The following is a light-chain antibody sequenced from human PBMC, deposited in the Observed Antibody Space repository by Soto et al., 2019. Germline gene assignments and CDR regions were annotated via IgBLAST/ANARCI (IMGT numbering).Light chain of an antibody. V-gene: IGKV3-15*01. CDR1: QSVSSN. CDR3: QQYNFWPPLT. Sequence: EIVLTQSPATLSLSPGERATLSCRASQSVSSNLAWYRQKPGQAPRLLISDASTRATGVPARFSGSGSGTEFTLTISSLQSEDSGIYYCQQYNFWPPLTFGGGTKVEIK. J-gene: IGKJ4*01. CDR2: DAS.